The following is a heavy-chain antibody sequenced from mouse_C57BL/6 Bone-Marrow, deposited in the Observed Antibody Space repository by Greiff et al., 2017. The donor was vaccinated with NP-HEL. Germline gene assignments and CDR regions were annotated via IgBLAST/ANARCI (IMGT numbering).Heavy chain of an antibody. J-gene: IGHJ3*01. D-gene: IGHD3-2*02. CDR2: IDPSDSYT. CDR1: GYTFTSYW. CDR3: ASQGAQATYWFAY. Sequence: QVQLQQSGAELVKPGASVKLSCKASGYTFTSYWMQWVKQRPGQGLEWIGEIDPSDSYTNYNQKFKGKATLTVDTSSSTAYMQLSSLTSEDSAVYYCASQGAQATYWFAYWGQGTLVTVSA. V-gene: IGHV1-50*01.